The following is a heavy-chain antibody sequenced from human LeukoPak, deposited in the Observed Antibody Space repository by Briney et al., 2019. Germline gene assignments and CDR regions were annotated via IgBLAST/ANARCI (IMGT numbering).Heavy chain of an antibody. CDR2: ISGSGKT. CDR1: GFSFSTYA. J-gene: IGHJ4*02. Sequence: GGSLRLSCAASGFSFSTYAMSWVRRAPGQGLERVSAISGSGKTYYPDSVKGRFTISRDNSKNTLFLQMNGLRAEDTAVYYCAKERDAKGYFDYWGQGTLVTVSS. V-gene: IGHV3-23*01. CDR3: AKERDAKGYFDY.